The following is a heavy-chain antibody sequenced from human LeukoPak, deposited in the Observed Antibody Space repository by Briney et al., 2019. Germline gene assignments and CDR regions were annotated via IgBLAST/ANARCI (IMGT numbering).Heavy chain of an antibody. CDR3: ARDSIIVVVPAAMGIDY. D-gene: IGHD2-2*01. Sequence: ASVKVSCEASGYTFTNYGISWVRQAPGQGLEWMGWISTYNGNTNYAQNLQGRVTMTTDTFTSTAYMELRSLRSDDTAVYYCARDSIIVVVPAAMGIDYWGQGTLATVSS. J-gene: IGHJ4*02. V-gene: IGHV1-18*01. CDR1: GYTFTNYG. CDR2: ISTYNGNT.